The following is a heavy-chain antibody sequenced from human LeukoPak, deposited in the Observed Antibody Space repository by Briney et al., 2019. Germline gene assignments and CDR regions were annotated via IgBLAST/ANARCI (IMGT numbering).Heavy chain of an antibody. Sequence: ASVKVSCKASGYTFTGYYMHWVRQAPGQGLEWMGWINPNSGGTNYAQKFQGRVTMTRDTSISTAYMELSRLESEDTAVYYCSTDSGRSYFYFDFWGQGTMVTVSS. D-gene: IGHD3-10*01. V-gene: IGHV1-2*02. CDR2: INPNSGGT. CDR1: GYTFTGYY. CDR3: STDSGRSYFYFDF. J-gene: IGHJ4*02.